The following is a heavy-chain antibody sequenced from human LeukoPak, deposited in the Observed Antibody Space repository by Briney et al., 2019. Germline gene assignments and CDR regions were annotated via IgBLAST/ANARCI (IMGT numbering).Heavy chain of an antibody. CDR2: IYTSAST. V-gene: IGHV4-4*07. CDR3: ARGRYCSATICSGGDAFDI. J-gene: IGHJ3*02. Sequence: SETLSLTCSVSGGSISNYYWSWIRQPAGKGLEWIGRIYTSASTDYNPSLKSRVTLSVDASKNQFSLRLSSLTAADTAVYYCARGRYCSATICSGGDAFDIWGQGTVVTVSS. CDR1: GGSISNYY. D-gene: IGHD5-24*01.